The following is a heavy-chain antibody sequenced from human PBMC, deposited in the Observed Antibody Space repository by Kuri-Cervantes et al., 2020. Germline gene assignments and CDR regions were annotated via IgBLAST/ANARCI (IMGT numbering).Heavy chain of an antibody. CDR1: GFTFGSYG. V-gene: IGHV3-30*18. J-gene: IGHJ4*02. Sequence: GESLKLSCAASGFTFGSYGMHWVRQAPGKGLEWVAFISYDGSIKYYADSVKGRFTISRDNSKNTLYLQMNSLRAEDTAVYYCAKATQCSSNICSYDYWGQGTLVTVSS. D-gene: IGHD2-2*01. CDR2: ISYDGSIK. CDR3: AKATQCSSNICSYDY.